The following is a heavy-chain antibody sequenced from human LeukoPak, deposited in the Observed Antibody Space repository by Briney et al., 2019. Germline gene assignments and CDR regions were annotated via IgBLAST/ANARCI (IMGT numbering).Heavy chain of an antibody. CDR2: INHSGST. CDR1: GGSFSGYY. J-gene: IGHJ3*02. V-gene: IGHV4-34*01. D-gene: IGHD3-22*01. Sequence: SETLSLTCAVYGGSFSGYYWSWIRQPPGKGLEWIGEINHSGSTNYNPFLKSRVTISVDTSKNQFSLKLSSVTAADTAVYYCASQVRGFGDSSGYYTAFDIWGQGTMVTVSS. CDR3: ASQVRGFGDSSGYYTAFDI.